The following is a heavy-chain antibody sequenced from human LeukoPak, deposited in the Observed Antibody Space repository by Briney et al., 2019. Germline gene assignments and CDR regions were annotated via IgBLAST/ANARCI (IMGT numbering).Heavy chain of an antibody. CDR2: IKSDGSFT. CDR1: GFTFSRYW. CDR3: ARSDWFDP. Sequence: GGSLRLSCAASGFTFSRYWMHWVRQAPGKGLVWVPRIKSDGSFTSYADSVRGRFTISRDNAKNTLYLQMNSLRADDTAVYYCARSDWFDPRGQGTLVTVSS. V-gene: IGHV3-74*01. J-gene: IGHJ5*02.